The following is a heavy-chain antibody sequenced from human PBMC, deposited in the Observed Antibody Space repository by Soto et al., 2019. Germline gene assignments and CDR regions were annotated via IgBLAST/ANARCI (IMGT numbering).Heavy chain of an antibody. CDR2: IWYDGSNK. CDR1: GFTFSSYG. CDR3: AKRVEGSGSYYKGPFDY. V-gene: IGHV3-33*06. D-gene: IGHD3-10*01. Sequence: GGSLRLSCAASGFTFSSYGMHWVHQAPGKGLEWVAVIWYDGSNKYYADSVKGRFTISRDNSKNTLYLQMNSLRAEDTAVYYCAKRVEGSGSYYKGPFDYWGQGTLVTVSS. J-gene: IGHJ4*02.